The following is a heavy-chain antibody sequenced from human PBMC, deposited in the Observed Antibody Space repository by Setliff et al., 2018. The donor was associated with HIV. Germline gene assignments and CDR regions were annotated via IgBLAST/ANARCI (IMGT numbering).Heavy chain of an antibody. CDR3: AKDIPGPAINSGRRKNWFDP. J-gene: IGHJ5*02. V-gene: IGHV4-39*07. CDR1: GGSISSSSYY. CDR2: MYYSGRT. Sequence: SETLSLTCTVSGGSISSSSYYWGWVRQPPGKGLEWIGSMYYSGRTYYTPSLKSRITIALDTSKNQFSLRSEDTAVYYCAKDIPGPAINSGRRKNWFDPWGEGTLVTVSS. D-gene: IGHD6-19*01.